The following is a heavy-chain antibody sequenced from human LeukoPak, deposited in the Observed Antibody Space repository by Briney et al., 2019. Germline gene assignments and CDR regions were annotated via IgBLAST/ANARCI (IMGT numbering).Heavy chain of an antibody. V-gene: IGHV3-66*01. CDR2: IFRGDGT. J-gene: IGHJ4*02. D-gene: IGHD1-1*01. Sequence: GGSLRLSCVASGFIVSPNYMSWVRQAPGKGLEWVAVIFRGDGTYHADSVKGRFTISRDASKNTVYLHMNSLTAEDTAIYYCVKEVPVSTIYDWGQGVLVTVSS. CDR1: GFIVSPNY. CDR3: VKEVPVSTIYD.